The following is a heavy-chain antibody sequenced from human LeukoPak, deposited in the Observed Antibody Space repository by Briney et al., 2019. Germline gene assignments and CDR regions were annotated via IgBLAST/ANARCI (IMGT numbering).Heavy chain of an antibody. CDR1: GFTFNDYG. V-gene: IGHV3-23*01. CDR2: ISGSGGSS. Sequence: GGSLRPSCAASGFTFNDYGMNWVRQAPGKGLEWVSVISGSGGSSYYADSVKGRFTISRDNSKNTLYLQMNSLRAEDTAVYYCAKDRYSSSALPDYWGQGTLVTVSS. J-gene: IGHJ4*02. D-gene: IGHD6-6*01. CDR3: AKDRYSSSALPDY.